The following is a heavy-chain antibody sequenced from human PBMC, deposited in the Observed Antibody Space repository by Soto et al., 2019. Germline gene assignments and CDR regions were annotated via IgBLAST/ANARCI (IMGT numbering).Heavy chain of an antibody. CDR2: ISSDGSNK. V-gene: IGHV3-30*18. Sequence: QVQLVESGGGVVQPGRSLRLSCAASGFTFSSYGMHWVRQAPGKGLEWVAVISSDGSNKYYADSVKGRFTISRDNSQNTLYLQMNSLRAEDTSVYYCAKGLPAPNGLPRIYYYYGMDVWGQGTTVTVSS. CDR3: AKGLPAPNGLPRIYYYYGMDV. CDR1: GFTFSSYG. J-gene: IGHJ6*02. D-gene: IGHD2-2*01.